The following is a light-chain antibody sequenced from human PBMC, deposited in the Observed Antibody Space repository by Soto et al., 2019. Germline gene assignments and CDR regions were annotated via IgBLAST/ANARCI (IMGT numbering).Light chain of an antibody. J-gene: IGKJ5*01. CDR2: KAS. V-gene: IGKV1-5*03. CDR3: QQYNSYPIT. Sequence: DIQMTQSPSTLSASVGDRVTITCRASQSNSSWLAWYQQEPGKAPKILIYKASSLESGVPSRFSGSGSGTEFTLTISSLQPDDFATYYCQQYNSYPITFGQGTRLEIK. CDR1: QSNSSW.